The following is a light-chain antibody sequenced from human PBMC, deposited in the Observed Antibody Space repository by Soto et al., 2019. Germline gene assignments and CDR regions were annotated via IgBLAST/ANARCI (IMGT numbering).Light chain of an antibody. J-gene: IGKJ4*01. CDR2: GAS. Sequence: VLTQSPVTLSLSRGERSTLSGRSSQSVSSNHLAWYQQKPGQAPRLLIYGASTRASGIPDRFSGSGSGTDFTLTISRLEPEDLAVYYCQRYGSSPLTFGGGTNVDIK. CDR3: QRYGSSPLT. V-gene: IGKV3-20*01. CDR1: QSVSSNH.